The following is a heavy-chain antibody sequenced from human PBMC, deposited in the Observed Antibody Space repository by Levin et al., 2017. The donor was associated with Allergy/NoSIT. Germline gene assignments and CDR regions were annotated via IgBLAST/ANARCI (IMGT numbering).Heavy chain of an antibody. V-gene: IGHV1-18*01. CDR3: ARDLLLRPSTYYYDSSGSKGDY. Sequence: PGGSLRLSCKASGYTFTSYGISWVRQAPGQGLEWMGWISAYNGNTNYAQKLQGRVTMTTDTSTSTAYMELRSLRSDDTAVYYCARDLLLRPSTYYYDSSGSKGDYWGQGTLVTVSS. J-gene: IGHJ4*02. CDR1: GYTFTSYG. CDR2: ISAYNGNT. D-gene: IGHD3-22*01.